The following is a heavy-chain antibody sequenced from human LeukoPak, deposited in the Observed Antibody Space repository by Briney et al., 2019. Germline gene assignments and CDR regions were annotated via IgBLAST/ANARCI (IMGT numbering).Heavy chain of an antibody. CDR2: IYYSGST. CDR1: GGSISSYC. Sequence: SETLSLTCTVSGGSISSYCWSWIRQPPGKGLEWIGYIYYSGSTNYNPSLKSRVTISVDTSKNQFSLKLSSVTAADTAVYYCARANPITDCSGGSCYSFDGYYGMDVWGQGTTVTVSS. CDR3: ARANPITDCSGGSCYSFDGYYGMDV. D-gene: IGHD2-15*01. V-gene: IGHV4-59*01. J-gene: IGHJ6*02.